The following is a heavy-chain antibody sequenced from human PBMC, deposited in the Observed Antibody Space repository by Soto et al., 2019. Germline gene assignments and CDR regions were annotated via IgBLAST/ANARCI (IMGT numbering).Heavy chain of an antibody. CDR2: IYHSGST. J-gene: IGHJ5*02. CDR1: GGSISSGGYS. Sequence: SETLSLTCAVSGGSISSGGYSWSWIRQPPGKGLEWIGYIYHSGSTYYNPSLKSRVTISVDRSKNQFSLQLSSVTAADTAVYYCARVSDYVWGSYRSTGWFDPWGQGTLVTVSS. D-gene: IGHD3-16*02. CDR3: ARVSDYVWGSYRSTGWFDP. V-gene: IGHV4-30-2*01.